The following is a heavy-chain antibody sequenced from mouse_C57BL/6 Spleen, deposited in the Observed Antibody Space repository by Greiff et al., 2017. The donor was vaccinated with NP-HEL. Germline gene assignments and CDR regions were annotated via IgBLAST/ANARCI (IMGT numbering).Heavy chain of an antibody. D-gene: IGHD2-4*01. CDR2: ISYDGSN. CDR1: GYSIPSGYY. V-gene: IGHV3-6*01. J-gene: IGHJ1*03. Sequence: EVQLQQSGPGLVKPSQSLSLTCSVTGYSIPSGYYWNWIRQFPGNKLEWMGYISYDGSNNYNPSLKNRISITRDTSKNQFFLKLNSVTTEDTATYYCATYDYDVGWYFDVWGTGTTVTVSS. CDR3: ATYDYDVGWYFDV.